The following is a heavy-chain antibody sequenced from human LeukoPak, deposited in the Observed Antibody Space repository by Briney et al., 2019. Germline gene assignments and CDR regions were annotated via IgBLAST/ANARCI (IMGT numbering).Heavy chain of an antibody. D-gene: IGHD3-3*01. CDR2: ISGSGGST. Sequence: GGSLRLSCAAPGFTFSSYAMSWVRQAPGKGLEWVSAISGSGGSTYYADSVKGRFTISRDNSKNTLYLQMNSLRAEDTAVYYCAKIPRITIFGVVLSSWFDPWGQGTLVTVSS. CDR3: AKIPRITIFGVVLSSWFDP. J-gene: IGHJ5*02. CDR1: GFTFSSYA. V-gene: IGHV3-23*01.